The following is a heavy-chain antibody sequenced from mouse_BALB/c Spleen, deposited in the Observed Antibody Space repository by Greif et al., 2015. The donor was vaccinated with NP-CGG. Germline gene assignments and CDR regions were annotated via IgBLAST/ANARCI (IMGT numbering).Heavy chain of an antibody. V-gene: IGHV14-3*02. J-gene: IGHJ4*01. CDR2: IDPANGNT. Sequence: VQLQQSGAELVKPGASVKLSCTASGFNIKDTYMHWVKQRPEQGLEWIGRIDPANGNTKYDPKFQGKATITADTSSNTAYLQLSSLTSEDTAVYYCAKIAFYAMDYWGQGTSVTVSS. CDR3: AKIAFYAMDY. CDR1: GFNIKDTY.